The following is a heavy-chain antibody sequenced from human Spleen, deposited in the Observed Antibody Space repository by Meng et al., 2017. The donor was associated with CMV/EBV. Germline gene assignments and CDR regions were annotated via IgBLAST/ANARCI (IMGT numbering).Heavy chain of an antibody. J-gene: IGHJ4*02. CDR3: ARIERRRILKYCGSDCSTTDY. Sequence: QVQLQESGPGLVKPSVTLSLTCAVSGGSISCSNVGTWVRQVPGKGLEWIGEIYHSGSTNYNPSLKSRVTISVDKFKNQFSLKLGSVTAADTAVYYCARIERRRILKYCGSDCSTTDYWGQGTLVTVSS. CDR1: GGSISCSNV. D-gene: IGHD2-21*02. CDR2: IYHSGST. V-gene: IGHV4-4*02.